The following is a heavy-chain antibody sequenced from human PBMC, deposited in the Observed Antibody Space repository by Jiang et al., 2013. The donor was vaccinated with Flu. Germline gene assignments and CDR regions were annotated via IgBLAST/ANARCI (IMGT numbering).Heavy chain of an antibody. CDR3: ARLEGGGSFNWFDP. J-gene: IGHJ5*02. CDR1: GGSISSSSYY. Sequence: GPGLVKPSETLSLTCTVSGGSISSSSYYWGWIRQPPGKGLEWIGSIYYSGSTYYNPSLKSRVTISVDTSKNQFSLKLSSVTAADTAVYYCARLEGGGSFNWFDPWGQGTLVTVSS. V-gene: IGHV4-39*01. D-gene: IGHD2-15*01. CDR2: IYYSGST.